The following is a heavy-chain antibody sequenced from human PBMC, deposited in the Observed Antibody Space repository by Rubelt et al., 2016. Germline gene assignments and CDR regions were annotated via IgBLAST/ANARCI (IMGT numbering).Heavy chain of an antibody. CDR3: AGAGYSSGWYDY. J-gene: IGHJ4*02. CDR1: GGSISSSSYY. Sequence: QLQLQESGPGLVKPSETLSLTCTVSGGSISSSSYYWGWILQPPGKGLEWIGRIYYSGSTYYNPSLKSRVTISVDTSQRQFSRMLTSVTAADTAGYFWAGAGYSSGWYDYGGQGTLVTVSS. D-gene: IGHD6-19*01. V-gene: IGHV4-39*07. CDR2: IYYSGST.